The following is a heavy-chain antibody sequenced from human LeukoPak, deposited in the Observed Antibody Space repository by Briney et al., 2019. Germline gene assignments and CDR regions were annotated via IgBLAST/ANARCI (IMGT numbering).Heavy chain of an antibody. CDR3: ARAAKWEFYHYYMDV. V-gene: IGHV3-48*01. Sequence: GGSLRLSCVASEFTFSSYSMIWVRQAPGKGLEWISYISNGSGNRYYADSVKGRYTISRDNAKNLLYLQMNNLRADDTAVYYCARAAKWEFYHYYMDVWGKGTTVAVSS. CDR1: EFTFSSYS. J-gene: IGHJ6*03. CDR2: ISNGSGNR. D-gene: IGHD1-26*01.